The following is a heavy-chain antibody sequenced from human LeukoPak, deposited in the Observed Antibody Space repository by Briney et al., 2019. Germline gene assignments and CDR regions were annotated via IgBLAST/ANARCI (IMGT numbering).Heavy chain of an antibody. CDR3: AKAELGVDTFFDY. J-gene: IGHJ4*02. D-gene: IGHD3-3*01. Sequence: GGSLRLSCAASGFTSSCCGMNWVRQAPGKGLEWVSGISGSGGSTYYADSVKGRFTISRDNSKNTLYLQMNSLRAEDTAFYYCAKAELGVDTFFDYWGQGTLVTVSS. CDR1: GFTSSCCG. V-gene: IGHV3-23*01. CDR2: ISGSGGST.